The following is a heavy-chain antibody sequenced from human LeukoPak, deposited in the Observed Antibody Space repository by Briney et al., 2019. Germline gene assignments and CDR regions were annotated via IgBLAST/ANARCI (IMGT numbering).Heavy chain of an antibody. CDR1: GYSISSGYC. V-gene: IGHV4-38-2*02. CDR2: IYHDGRT. D-gene: IGHD3-22*01. Sequence: PSETLSLTCTVSGYSISSGYCWGWIRQPPGKGLEWIGTIYHDGRTYFNPSLKSRVTISLDTSRNQFSLKLNSVTAADTAVYYCAKSNGYGLIDIWGQGTMVTVSS. J-gene: IGHJ3*02. CDR3: AKSNGYGLIDI.